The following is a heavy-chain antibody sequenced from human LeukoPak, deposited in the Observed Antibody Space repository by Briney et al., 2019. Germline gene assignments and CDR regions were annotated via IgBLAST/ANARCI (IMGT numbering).Heavy chain of an antibody. D-gene: IGHD1-26*01. CDR3: ARVIGWDEPFDL. Sequence: PGGSLRLSCAASGFTLSNYWIHWVRQAPGKELVWVSRINTDGSSTNYADSVRGRFTVSRDNAKNTLYLQMNSLRVEDTAVYYCARVIGWDEPFDLWGHGTLVTVSS. CDR1: GFTLSNYW. CDR2: INTDGSST. J-gene: IGHJ3*01. V-gene: IGHV3-74*01.